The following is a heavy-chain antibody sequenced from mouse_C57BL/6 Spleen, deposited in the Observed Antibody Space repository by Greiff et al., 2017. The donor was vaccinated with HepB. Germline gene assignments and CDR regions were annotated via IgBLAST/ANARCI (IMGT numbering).Heavy chain of an antibody. CDR2: IYPGDGDT. V-gene: IGHV1-82*01. J-gene: IGHJ4*01. CDR1: GYAFSSSW. Sequence: VKLVESGPELVKPGASVKISCKASGYAFSSSWMNWVKQRPGKGLEWIGRIYPGDGDTNYNGKFKGKATLTADKSSSTAYMQLSSLTSEDSAVYFCARYYDYDNYAMDYWGQGTSVTVSS. D-gene: IGHD2-4*01. CDR3: ARYYDYDNYAMDY.